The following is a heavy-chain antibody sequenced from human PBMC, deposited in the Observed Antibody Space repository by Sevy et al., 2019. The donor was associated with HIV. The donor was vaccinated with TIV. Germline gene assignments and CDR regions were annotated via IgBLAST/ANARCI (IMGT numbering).Heavy chain of an antibody. CDR2: MSYSGNS. CDR1: GGSINNKAYY. Sequence: SETLSLTCTVSGGSINNKAYYWAWIRQPPGKGLEWIGSMSYSGNSYYNPSLNCRVTISLDTSKNQFSLRLTFVTAADTAVYYCARRLAAAGGGNEYFQPWRQGTLVTVSS. V-gene: IGHV4-39*01. J-gene: IGHJ1*01. D-gene: IGHD6-13*01. CDR3: ARRLAAAGGGNEYFQP.